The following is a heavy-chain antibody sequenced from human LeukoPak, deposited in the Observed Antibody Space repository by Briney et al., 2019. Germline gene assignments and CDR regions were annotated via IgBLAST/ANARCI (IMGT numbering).Heavy chain of an antibody. V-gene: IGHV4-30-2*02. J-gene: IGHJ3*02. CDR2: IYHSGST. D-gene: IGHD3-3*01. CDR3: ASGKGSNFWSGVSPLDAFHI. Sequence: SQTLSLTCAVSGGSISSGGYSWSWIRQPPGKGLEWIGYIYHSGSTYYNPSLKSRVTISVDRSKNQFSLKLSSVTAADTAVYYCASGKGSNFWSGVSPLDAFHIWGQGTMVTVSS. CDR1: GGSISSGGYS.